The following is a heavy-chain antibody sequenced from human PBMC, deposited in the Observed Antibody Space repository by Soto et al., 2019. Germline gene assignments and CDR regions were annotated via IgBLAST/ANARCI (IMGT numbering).Heavy chain of an antibody. CDR3: ARVRGPYCGGDCYPPTPNWFDP. V-gene: IGHV3-74*01. CDR2: PNVDRSTI. J-gene: IGHJ5*02. CDR1: GSTFSHSP. D-gene: IGHD2-21*02. Sequence: VGSLRHSCSASGSTFSHSPMHCVRHAPGKWLTWISHPNVDRSTINYADSVKGRFTISRDNAKNTLFLQMNSLRADDTAVYYCARVRGPYCGGDCYPPTPNWFDPWGQGT.